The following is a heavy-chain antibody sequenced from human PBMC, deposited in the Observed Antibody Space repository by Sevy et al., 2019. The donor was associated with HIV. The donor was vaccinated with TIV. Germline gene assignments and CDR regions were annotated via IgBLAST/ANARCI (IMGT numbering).Heavy chain of an antibody. Sequence: GGSLRLSCAASGFTFNYHFMNWVRQVPGKGLEWVSYISIAGSNINYSDSVKGRFTISRDNAKNLVFLEMNNLRPEDTAVYFCARGDYYGSLYYFDYWGQGTLVTVSS. D-gene: IGHD3-10*01. V-gene: IGHV3-21*01. J-gene: IGHJ4*02. CDR3: ARGDYYGSLYYFDY. CDR1: GFTFNYHF. CDR2: ISIAGSNI.